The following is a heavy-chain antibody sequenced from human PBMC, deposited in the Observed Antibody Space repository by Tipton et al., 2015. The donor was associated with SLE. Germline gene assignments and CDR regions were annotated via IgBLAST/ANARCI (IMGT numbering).Heavy chain of an antibody. CDR3: ARDRGTGTDAFDI. D-gene: IGHD1/OR15-1a*01. J-gene: IGHJ3*02. Sequence: TLSLTCAVYGGSFSGYYWSWIRQPPGKGLEWIGEINHSGSTNYDPSLKSRVTISVDTSKNQFSLKLSSVTAADTAVYYCARDRGTGTDAFDIWGQGTMVTVSS. CDR1: GGSFSGYY. CDR2: INHSGST. V-gene: IGHV4-34*01.